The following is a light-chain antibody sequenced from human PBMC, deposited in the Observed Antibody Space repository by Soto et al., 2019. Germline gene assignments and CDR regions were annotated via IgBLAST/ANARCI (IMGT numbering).Light chain of an antibody. Sequence: EIVLTQSPGTLSLSPGERATLSCRASQSVSSSCLAWYQQKPGQAPRLLIYGASSRATGIPDRFSCSGSGTDFTLTISRLEPEDFAVYYCQQYCSSSITFGGGTKVDIK. CDR2: GAS. V-gene: IGKV3-20*01. CDR1: QSVSSSC. J-gene: IGKJ4*01. CDR3: QQYCSSSIT.